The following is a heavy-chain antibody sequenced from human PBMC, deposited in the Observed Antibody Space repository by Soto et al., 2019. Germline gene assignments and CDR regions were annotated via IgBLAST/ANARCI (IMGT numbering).Heavy chain of an antibody. J-gene: IGHJ5*02. CDR3: TTDLGESLSRGRTT. CDR2: FDREDGET. CDR1: GYTLTALA. D-gene: IGHD3-16*01. V-gene: IGHV1-24*01. Sequence: QVHLVQSGAAVKKPGASVKVSCKVSGYTLTALALQWVRQAPGKGLEWLGGFDREDGETIFAERFRDRVTMSEDTATDTAYIEWRSLRSEDTALYYCTTDLGESLSRGRTTWGQGTLVTVS.